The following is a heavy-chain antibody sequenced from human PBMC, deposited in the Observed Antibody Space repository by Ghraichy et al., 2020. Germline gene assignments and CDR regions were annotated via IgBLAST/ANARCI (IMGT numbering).Heavy chain of an antibody. CDR3: ARTQLHYYDGSGYYYPFDY. CDR1: GFTFSRYS. CDR2: ISSSSSTI. V-gene: IGHV3-48*01. J-gene: IGHJ4*02. Sequence: GGSLRLSCAASGFTFSRYSMNWVRQAPGKGLEWVSYISSSSSTIYYADSVKGRFTISRDNAKNSLYLQMNSLRGEDTAVYYCARTQLHYYDGSGYYYPFDYWGQGTLVSVSS. D-gene: IGHD3-22*01.